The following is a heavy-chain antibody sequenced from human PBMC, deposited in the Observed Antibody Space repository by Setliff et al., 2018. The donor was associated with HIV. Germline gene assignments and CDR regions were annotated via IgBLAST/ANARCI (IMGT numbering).Heavy chain of an antibody. CDR1: GLTFSNYW. Sequence: PGGSLRLSCAASGLTFSNYWMNWVRQAPGKGLEWVASIKQDGSEKYYADSVKGRFTISRDNAKNSLYLQMNSLRAEDTALYYCVRGKNWFDPWGQGTLVTVSS. J-gene: IGHJ5*02. CDR3: VRGKNWFDP. CDR2: IKQDGSEK. V-gene: IGHV3-7*03.